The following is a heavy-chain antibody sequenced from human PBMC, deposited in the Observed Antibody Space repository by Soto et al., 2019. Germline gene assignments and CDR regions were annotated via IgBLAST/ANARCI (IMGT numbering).Heavy chain of an antibody. CDR1: GYTFTDYY. V-gene: IGHV1-2*02. D-gene: IGHD2-2*01. J-gene: IGHJ4*02. CDR3: ARASSRRSPAAPFDY. CDR2: IHPSSGGT. Sequence: QVQLVQSGAEVKKPGASVKVSCKASGYTFTDYYMHWVRQAPGQGLELMGWIHPSSGGTNYAQKFQGRVTMPGDTSSSTPYRERSGLTSDDPAVYSCARASSRRSPAAPFDYWGQGTMVTVSS.